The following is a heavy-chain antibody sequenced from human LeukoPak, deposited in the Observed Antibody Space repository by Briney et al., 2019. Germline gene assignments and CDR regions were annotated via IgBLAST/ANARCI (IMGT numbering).Heavy chain of an antibody. Sequence: GASVKVSCKASGGTFSSYAISWVRQAPGHGLEWMGRIIPIFGIANYAQKFQGRVTITADKSTSTAYMELSSLRSEDTAVYYCARGGDPDYYYYYGMDVWGQGTTVTVSS. D-gene: IGHD3-10*01. CDR2: IIPIFGIA. V-gene: IGHV1-69*04. J-gene: IGHJ6*02. CDR1: GGTFSSYA. CDR3: ARGGDPDYYYYYGMDV.